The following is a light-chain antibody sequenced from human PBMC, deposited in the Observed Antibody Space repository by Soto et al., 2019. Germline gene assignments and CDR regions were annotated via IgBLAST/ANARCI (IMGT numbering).Light chain of an antibody. V-gene: IGKV4-1*01. CDR1: QSVLYSSNNKNF. CDR3: QQYFGTPLT. CDR2: WAS. Sequence: DIVMTQSPDSLAVSLGEKATINCKSSQSVLYSSNNKNFLAWYQRKAGQPPKLLIYWASTRKSGVPDRFSGSGSGTDFTLTISSLQAEDVAVYYCQQYFGTPLTFGGGTKLEIK. J-gene: IGKJ4*01.